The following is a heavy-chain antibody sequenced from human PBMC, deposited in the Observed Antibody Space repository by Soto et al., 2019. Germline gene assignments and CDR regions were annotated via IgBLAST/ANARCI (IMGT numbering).Heavy chain of an antibody. V-gene: IGHV4-34*01. D-gene: IGHD3-3*01. J-gene: IGHJ6*03. Sequence: SETLSLTCAVYGESFSGYYWSWIRQPPGKGLEWIGEINHSGSTNYNPSLKSRVTISVDTSKNQFSLKLSSVTAAATAVYYCARDSPTGGGGGGPSWSGYYINYYYYMDVWGKGTTVTVSS. CDR2: INHSGST. CDR3: ARDSPTGGGGGGPSWSGYYINYYYYMDV. CDR1: GESFSGYY.